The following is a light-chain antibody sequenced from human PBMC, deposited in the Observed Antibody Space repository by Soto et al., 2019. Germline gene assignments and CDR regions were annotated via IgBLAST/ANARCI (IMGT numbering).Light chain of an antibody. J-gene: IGKJ2*01. Sequence: EIVMTQSPATLSVSPGERATLSCRASQSVSSNLAWYQQKPGQAPRLLIYGASNRATGIPARFSGSGSGTEFTLTISSLQYEDFAVYYCQQYNNWPPENTFGQGTKLEIK. CDR3: QQYNNWPPENT. CDR2: GAS. CDR1: QSVSSN. V-gene: IGKV3-15*01.